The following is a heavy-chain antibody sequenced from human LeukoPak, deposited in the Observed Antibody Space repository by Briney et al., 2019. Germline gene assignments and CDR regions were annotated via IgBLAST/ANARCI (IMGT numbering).Heavy chain of an antibody. CDR3: ARGRRKIDY. V-gene: IGHV4-34*01. Sequence: SETLSLTCAVYGGSFSGYYWSWIRQPPGKGLEWIGEINHSGGTNYNPSLKSRVTISVDTSKNQFSLKLSSVTAADTAVYYCARGRRKIDYWGQGTLVTVSS. CDR2: INHSGGT. J-gene: IGHJ4*02. CDR1: GGSFSGYY.